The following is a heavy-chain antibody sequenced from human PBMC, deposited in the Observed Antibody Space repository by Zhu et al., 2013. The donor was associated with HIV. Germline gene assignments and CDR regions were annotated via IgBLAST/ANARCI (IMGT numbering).Heavy chain of an antibody. Sequence: QVQLVQSGAEVKKPGASVKVSCKASGYTFTVNHLYWIRQAPRQGLECMGWIDPNSGATHYGQKFQGRVIMTRDTSISTAYMELMSLKSDDTAVYYCARSRTLEEAEYFQHWGQGTLVIVSS. CDR1: GYTFTVNH. V-gene: IGHV1-2*02. CDR3: ARSRTLEEAEYFQH. CDR2: IDPNSGAT. D-gene: IGHD1-1*01. J-gene: IGHJ1*01.